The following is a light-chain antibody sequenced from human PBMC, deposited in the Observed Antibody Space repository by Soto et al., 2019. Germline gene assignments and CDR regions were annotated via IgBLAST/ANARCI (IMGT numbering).Light chain of an antibody. CDR1: QSVSSN. CDR2: GAS. V-gene: IGKV3D-15*01. J-gene: IGKJ1*01. Sequence: EIVMTQSPATLSVSPGERATLYCRASQSVSSNLAWYQRKPGQAPRLLIYGASSRATGIPDRFSGSGSGTEFTLTISSLQSEDFAVYYCHQYNNWWTFGQGTKVDIK. CDR3: HQYNNWWT.